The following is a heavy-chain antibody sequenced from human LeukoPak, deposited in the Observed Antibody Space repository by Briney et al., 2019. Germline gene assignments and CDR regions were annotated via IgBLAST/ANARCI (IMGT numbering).Heavy chain of an antibody. CDR2: ISSCSSYI. D-gene: IGHD5-12*01. J-gene: IGHJ4*02. CDR3: AREYSGYSFDY. CDR1: GFTFSSYS. Sequence: GGSLRLSCAASGFTFSSYSMNWVRQAPGKGREWVSSISSCSSYIYYADSLKGRFTISRDNAKNSMYLQMSSLRAEDTAVYYCAREYSGYSFDYWGQGTLVTVSS. V-gene: IGHV3-21*01.